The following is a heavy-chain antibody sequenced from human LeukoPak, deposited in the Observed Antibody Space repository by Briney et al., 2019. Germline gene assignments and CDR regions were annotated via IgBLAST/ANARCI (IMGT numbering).Heavy chain of an antibody. CDR3: AREISGSSSLDAFDI. V-gene: IGHV1-69*13. CDR1: GGTFSSYA. D-gene: IGHD6-6*01. Sequence: ASVKVSCKASGGTFSSYAISWVRQAPGQGLEWMGGIIPIFGTANYAQKFQGRVTITADESTSTAYMELSSLRSEDTAVYYCAREISGSSSLDAFDIWGQGTMVTVSS. J-gene: IGHJ3*02. CDR2: IIPIFGTA.